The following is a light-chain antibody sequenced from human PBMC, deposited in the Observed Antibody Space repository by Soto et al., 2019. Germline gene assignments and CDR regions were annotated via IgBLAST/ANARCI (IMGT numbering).Light chain of an antibody. V-gene: IGKV3-11*01. CDR2: DAS. J-gene: IGKJ2*01. Sequence: EIVLTQSPATLSLSPGERATLSCRASQSVSSYLAWYQQKPGQAPRLLIYDASNRATGIPARCSGSGSGTDFTLTISSLVPEDFAVYYCQQRSNWPPFTFGQGTKLEIK. CDR1: QSVSSY. CDR3: QQRSNWPPFT.